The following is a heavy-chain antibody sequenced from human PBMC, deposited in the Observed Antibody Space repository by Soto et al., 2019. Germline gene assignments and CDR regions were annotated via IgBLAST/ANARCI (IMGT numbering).Heavy chain of an antibody. CDR2: INTYNGNT. CDR3: AMVDVYVTPSPQDV. Sequence: QIQLVQSGAEGKNPGAPVKVSCKAPGYTFTRYGIAWARQAPGQGLEWMGWINTYNGNTNYPQNVQGRVTLTTDTSTRTAYMALRSLRSNETAIYYCAMVDVYVTPSPQDVWGQGTTVSDSS. D-gene: IGHD3-16*01. CDR1: GYTFTRYG. V-gene: IGHV1-18*01. J-gene: IGHJ6*02.